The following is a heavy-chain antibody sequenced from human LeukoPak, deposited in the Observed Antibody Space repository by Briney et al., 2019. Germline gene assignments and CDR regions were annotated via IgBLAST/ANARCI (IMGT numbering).Heavy chain of an antibody. CDR3: ATEIIVGASFDY. D-gene: IGHD1-26*01. J-gene: IGHJ4*02. CDR2: FDPEDGET. CDR1: GYTLTELS. V-gene: IGHV1-24*01. Sequence: ASVKVSCKVSGYTLTELSMHWVRQAPGNGLERMGGFDPEDGETIYAQKFQGRVTMTEDTSTDTAYMELSSLRSEDTAVYYCATEIIVGASFDYWGQGTLVTVSS.